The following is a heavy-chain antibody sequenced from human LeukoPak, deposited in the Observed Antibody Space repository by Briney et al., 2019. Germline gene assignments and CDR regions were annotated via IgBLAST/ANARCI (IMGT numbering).Heavy chain of an antibody. J-gene: IGHJ4*02. V-gene: IGHV3-7*01. Sequence: GGSLRLSCAASGFTFSSFWLTWVRQAPGKGLEWVANIERDGSKKTYVDSVKGRFTISRDNAKNSLYLQMSSLRAEDTAVFYCATAPAAADSFWGQGTLVAVSA. D-gene: IGHD6-13*01. CDR3: ATAPAAADSF. CDR2: IERDGSKK. CDR1: GFTFSSFW.